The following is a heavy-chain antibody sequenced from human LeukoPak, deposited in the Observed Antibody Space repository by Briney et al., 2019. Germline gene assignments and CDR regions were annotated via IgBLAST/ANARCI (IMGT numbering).Heavy chain of an antibody. J-gene: IGHJ3*02. V-gene: IGHV3-30-3*01. CDR3: ARTKWELEAFDI. Sequence: GGFLRLSCAASGFTFSSYAMHGVRQAPGKGLEWVAVISYDGSNKYYADSVKGRFTISRDNSKNTLYLQMNSLRAEDTAVYYCARTKWELEAFDIWGQGTMVTVSS. D-gene: IGHD1-26*01. CDR2: ISYDGSNK. CDR1: GFTFSSYA.